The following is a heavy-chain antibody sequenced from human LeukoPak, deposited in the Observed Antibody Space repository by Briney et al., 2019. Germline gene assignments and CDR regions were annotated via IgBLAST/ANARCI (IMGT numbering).Heavy chain of an antibody. CDR1: GGSISSGDYY. V-gene: IGHV4-30-4*08. J-gene: IGHJ6*03. CDR3: ARVSYGGNYYYYYMDV. D-gene: IGHD4-23*01. CDR2: IYYSGST. Sequence: SETLSLTCTVSGGSISSGDYYWSWIRQPPGKGLEWIGYIYYSGSTYYNPSLKSRVTISVDTSKNQFSLKLSSVTAADTAVCYCARVSYGGNYYYYYMDVWGKGTTVTVSS.